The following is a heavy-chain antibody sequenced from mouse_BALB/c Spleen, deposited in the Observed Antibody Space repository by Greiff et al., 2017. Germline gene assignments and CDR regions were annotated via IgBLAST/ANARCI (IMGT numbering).Heavy chain of an antibody. CDR2: ILPGSGST. CDR3: ARSPYYGNPWFAY. Sequence: VQLQESGAELLKPGASVKISCTATGYTFSSYWIEWVKQRPGHGLEWIGEILPGSGSTNYNEKFKGKATFTADTSSNTAYMQLSSLTSEDSAVYYCARSPYYGNPWFAYWGQGTLVTVSA. J-gene: IGHJ3*01. D-gene: IGHD2-10*01. V-gene: IGHV1-9*01. CDR1: GYTFSSYW.